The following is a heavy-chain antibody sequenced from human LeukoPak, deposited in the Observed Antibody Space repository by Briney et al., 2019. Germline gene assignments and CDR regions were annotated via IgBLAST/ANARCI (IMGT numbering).Heavy chain of an antibody. CDR3: ASDYERNAFDI. D-gene: IGHD4-17*01. CDR2: MNPNSGNT. Sequence: ASVKVSRKASGYTFTSYDINWVRQATGQGLEWMGWMNPNSGNTGYAQKFQGRVTITRNTSISTAYMELSSLRSEDTAVYYCASDYERNAFDIWGQGTMVTVSS. V-gene: IGHV1-8*03. CDR1: GYTFTSYD. J-gene: IGHJ3*02.